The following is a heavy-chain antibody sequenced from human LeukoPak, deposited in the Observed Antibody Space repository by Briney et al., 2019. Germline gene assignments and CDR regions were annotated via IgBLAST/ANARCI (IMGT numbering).Heavy chain of an antibody. CDR1: GYTLTELS. CDR2: FDPEDGET. CDR3: ARAGGVNNWFDP. Sequence: ASVKVSCKVSGYTLTELSMHWVRQAPGKGLEWMGGFDPEDGETIYAQKFQGRVTMTEDTSTDTAYMELSSLRSEDTAVYYCARAGGVNNWFDPWGQGTLVTVSS. D-gene: IGHD3-10*01. V-gene: IGHV1-24*01. J-gene: IGHJ5*02.